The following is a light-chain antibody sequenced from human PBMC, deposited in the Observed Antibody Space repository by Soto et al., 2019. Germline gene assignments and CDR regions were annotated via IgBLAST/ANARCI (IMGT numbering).Light chain of an antibody. V-gene: IGKV1-39*01. Sequence: DIQMTQSPSSLSASVGDRVTITCRASQSISSYLNWYQQKPGKAPKLLIYAASSLQSGVPSRFSGSGSGTDFTLTISSLQPEDVATYYCPQSYSTITFGQGTRLEIK. J-gene: IGKJ5*01. CDR3: PQSYSTIT. CDR2: AAS. CDR1: QSISSY.